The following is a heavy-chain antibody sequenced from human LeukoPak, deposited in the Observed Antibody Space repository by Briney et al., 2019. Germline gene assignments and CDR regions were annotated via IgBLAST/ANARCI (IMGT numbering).Heavy chain of an antibody. Sequence: SETLSLTCTVSGGSISSSSYYWGWIRQPPGKGLEWIGSIYYSGSTYYNPSLKSRVTISVDTSKNQFSLKLSSVTAADTAVYYCARAYSYGQPYFDYWGQGTLVTVSS. CDR1: GGSISSSSYY. CDR2: IYYSGST. J-gene: IGHJ4*02. V-gene: IGHV4-39*07. D-gene: IGHD5-18*01. CDR3: ARAYSYGQPYFDY.